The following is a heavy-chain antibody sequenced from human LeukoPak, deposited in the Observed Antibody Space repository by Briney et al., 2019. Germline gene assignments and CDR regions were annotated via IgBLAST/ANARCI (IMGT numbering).Heavy chain of an antibody. Sequence: SETLSLTCAVYGGSFSGYYWSWIRQPPGKGLEWIGEINHSGSTNYNPSLKGRVTISVDTSKNQFSLKPSSVTAADTAVYYCASEEDWGQGTLVTVSS. CDR3: ASEED. CDR1: GGSFSGYY. V-gene: IGHV4-34*01. CDR2: INHSGST. J-gene: IGHJ4*02.